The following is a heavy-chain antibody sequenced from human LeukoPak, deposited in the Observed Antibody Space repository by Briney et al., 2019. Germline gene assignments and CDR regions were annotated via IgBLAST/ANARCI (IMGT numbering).Heavy chain of an antibody. V-gene: IGHV4-4*02. D-gene: IGHD3-3*01. CDR1: GGSISSSNW. J-gene: IGHJ4*02. CDR2: IYHSGCT. CDR3: ARNIRMESRSVAVPFDY. Sequence: PSGTLSLTCAVSGGSISSSNWWSWVRQPPGKGLEWIGEIYHSGCTNYNPSLKSRVTISVDKSKNQFSLKLSSVTAADTAVYYCARNIRMESRSVAVPFDYWGQGTLVTVSS.